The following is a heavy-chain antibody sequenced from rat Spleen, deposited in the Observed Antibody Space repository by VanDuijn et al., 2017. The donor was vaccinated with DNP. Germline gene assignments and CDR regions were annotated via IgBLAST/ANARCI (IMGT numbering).Heavy chain of an antibody. J-gene: IGHJ4*01. Sequence: EVQLVESGGDLVQPGRSLILSCVASGFTFNNSWMNWIRQVPGKGLEWVASITSNGGDTYYPDSMKGRFTISRDFAKSTLYLQMDSLRSEDSATYYCTTGAGSPWGQGTSVTVSS. CDR2: ITSNGGDT. CDR3: TTGAGSP. CDR1: GFTFNNSW. V-gene: IGHV5-31*01. D-gene: IGHD1-4*01.